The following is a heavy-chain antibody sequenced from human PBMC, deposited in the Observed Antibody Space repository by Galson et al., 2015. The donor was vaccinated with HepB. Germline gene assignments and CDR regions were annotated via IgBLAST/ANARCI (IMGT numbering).Heavy chain of an antibody. Sequence: SVKVSCKASGYTFTGYYIHWVRQAPGQGLEWMGRIMPIFGTATYAQKFQGRFTITADESTSTAYMEMNSLRTEDTAVYYCAECNWNEGLYFDYWGQGTLVTVSS. V-gene: IGHV1-69*13. D-gene: IGHD1-20*01. CDR1: GYTFTGYY. CDR2: IMPIFGTA. CDR3: AECNWNEGLYFDY. J-gene: IGHJ4*02.